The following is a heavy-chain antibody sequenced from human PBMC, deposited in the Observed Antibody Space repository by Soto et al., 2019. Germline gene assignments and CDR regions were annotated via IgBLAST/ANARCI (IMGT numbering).Heavy chain of an antibody. CDR2: ISVDNGNT. CDR1: GYTFTSYG. J-gene: IGHJ3*02. D-gene: IGHD1-26*01. V-gene: IGHV1-18*01. Sequence: QVQLVQSGAEVKKPGASVKVSCKASGYTFTSYGISWVRQAPGQGLEWMGWISVDNGNTNYPQKLQGGVSMTTDTSRSTAYMELRSLRSDDTAVYCCAMNSGSSARYAFDIWGQGTMVTVSS. CDR3: AMNSGSSARYAFDI.